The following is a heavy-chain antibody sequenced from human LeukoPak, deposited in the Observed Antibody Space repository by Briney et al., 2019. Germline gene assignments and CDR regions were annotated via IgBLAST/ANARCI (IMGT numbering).Heavy chain of an antibody. Sequence: GGSLRLSCAASGFTFDDYAMHWVRQAPGKGLEWVSGISWNSGSIGYADSVKGRFTISRDNAKNSLYLQMNSLRAEDTVLYYCAKDIEDGSSWYFDYWGQGTLVTVSS. CDR3: AKDIEDGSSWYFDY. CDR1: GFTFDDYA. D-gene: IGHD6-13*01. CDR2: ISWNSGSI. V-gene: IGHV3-9*01. J-gene: IGHJ4*02.